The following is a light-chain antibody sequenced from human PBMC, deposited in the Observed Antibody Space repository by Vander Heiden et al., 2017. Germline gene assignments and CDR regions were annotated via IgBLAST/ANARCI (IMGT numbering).Light chain of an antibody. V-gene: IGKV1-39*01. CDR2: AAS. CDR1: ERIDHY. CDR3: QQSYGAPYN. Sequence: DIQMTQSPPSLSASLGDRVTITCRASERIDHYLNWYRQKPGKGPELLIYAASNLQSWVPSRFSGSGSETDFTLTIASLRPEDFATYYCQQSYGAPYNFGQGTKLE. J-gene: IGKJ2*01.